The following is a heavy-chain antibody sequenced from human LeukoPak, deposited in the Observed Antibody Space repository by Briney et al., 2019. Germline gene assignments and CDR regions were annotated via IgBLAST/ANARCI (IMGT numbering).Heavy chain of an antibody. CDR3: AKGSTSRYFDY. J-gene: IGHJ4*02. CDR2: ISAGGGST. D-gene: IGHD2-2*01. CDR1: GFTFSTFD. Sequence: GGSLRLSCAASGFTFSTFDMSWVRQAPGKGLEWVSGISAGGGSTNHADSVKGRCTISRDNSKNTLFLQMNSLRAEDTAVYYCAKGSTSRYFDYWGQGTLVTVSS. V-gene: IGHV3-23*01.